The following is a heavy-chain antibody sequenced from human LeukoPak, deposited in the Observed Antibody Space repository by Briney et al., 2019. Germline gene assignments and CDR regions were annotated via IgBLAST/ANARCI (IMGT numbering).Heavy chain of an antibody. CDR3: ARETIWPEGFDP. CDR1: GGSVSSGSYY. D-gene: IGHD1-14*01. Sequence: SETLSLTCTVSGGSVSSGSYYWSWIRQPPGKGPEWIGYIYYSGSTNYNPSLKSRVTISVDTSKNQFSLKLSSVTAADTAVYYCARETIWPEGFDPWGQGTLVTVSS. CDR2: IYYSGST. V-gene: IGHV4-61*01. J-gene: IGHJ5*02.